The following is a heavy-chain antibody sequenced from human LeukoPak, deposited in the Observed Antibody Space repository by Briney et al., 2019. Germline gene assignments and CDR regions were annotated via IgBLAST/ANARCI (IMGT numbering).Heavy chain of an antibody. J-gene: IGHJ6*02. CDR1: GFTLSNYW. CDR3: TRVQAGRSGLMDV. CDR2: VDPDGTTT. V-gene: IGHV3-74*01. D-gene: IGHD2-8*02. Sequence: GGSLILSCAASGFTLSNYWMHWVRQAPGEGLVWVSRVDPDGTTTNYADSVTGRFTTSRDNAKNTLYLQMNSLRAEDTALYYCTRVQAGRSGLMDVWGRGTTVTVSS.